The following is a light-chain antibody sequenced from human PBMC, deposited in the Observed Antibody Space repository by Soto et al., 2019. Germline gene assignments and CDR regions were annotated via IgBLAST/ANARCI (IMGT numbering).Light chain of an antibody. J-gene: IGKJ1*01. CDR3: QQSYNTPWT. CDR2: AAS. Sequence: DIQMTQSPSSLSASVGDRVTITCRASQTISSYLNWYQQRPGKAPKLLVYAASNLQSGVPSRFSGSGSGTDLTLNISSLQPEDFATYFCQQSYNTPWTFGQGTKVEIK. CDR1: QTISSY. V-gene: IGKV1-39*01.